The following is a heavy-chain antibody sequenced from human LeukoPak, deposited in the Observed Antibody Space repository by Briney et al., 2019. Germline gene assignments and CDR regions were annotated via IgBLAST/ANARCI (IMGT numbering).Heavy chain of an antibody. CDR3: ARRPVYDYVWGSYRLSFDY. Sequence: SETLSLTCTVSGGSISSYYWSWIRQPPGKGLEWIGEINHSGSTNYNPSLKSRVTISVDTSKNQFSLKLSSVTAADTAVYYCARRPVYDYVWGSYRLSFDYWGQGTLVTVSS. J-gene: IGHJ4*02. D-gene: IGHD3-16*02. CDR2: INHSGST. CDR1: GGSISSYY. V-gene: IGHV4-34*01.